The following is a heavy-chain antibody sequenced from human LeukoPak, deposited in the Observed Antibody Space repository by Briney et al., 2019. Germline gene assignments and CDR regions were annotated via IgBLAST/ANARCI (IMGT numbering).Heavy chain of an antibody. D-gene: IGHD6-6*01. Sequence: GGSLRLSCTASGFTFSSSWMLWFRQAPGKGLVWVSRINSDGSGTTYADSVKRRFTISRDNAKNTLYLQINSLRAEDTAVYYCARDRSSSGYWYFDLWGRGTLVTVSS. J-gene: IGHJ2*01. CDR3: ARDRSSSGYWYFDL. V-gene: IGHV3-74*01. CDR1: GFTFSSSW. CDR2: INSDGSGT.